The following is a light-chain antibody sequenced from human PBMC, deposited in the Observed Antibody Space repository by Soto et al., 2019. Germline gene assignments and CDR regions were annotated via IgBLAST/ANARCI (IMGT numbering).Light chain of an antibody. V-gene: IGLV1-44*01. Sequence: QSVLTQPPSASGTPGQRVSISCSGSRPNIGSNFVNWYRQLPGTAPTLLIHTNDQRPSGLPGRFSGSKSGASASLAISGLKSEDEADYFCSAWDDDLNGLVFGGGTKLTVL. CDR2: TND. J-gene: IGLJ2*01. CDR3: SAWDDDLNGLV. CDR1: RPNIGSNF.